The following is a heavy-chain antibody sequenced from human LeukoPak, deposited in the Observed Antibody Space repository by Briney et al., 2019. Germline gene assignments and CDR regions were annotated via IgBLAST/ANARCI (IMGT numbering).Heavy chain of an antibody. CDR2: INPNSGGT. CDR3: ARGPPRYYDSSGYSRGGDY. J-gene: IGHJ4*02. V-gene: IGHV1-2*02. Sequence: WASVKVSCKASGYTFTGYYMHWVRQAPGQGLEWMGWINPNSGGTNYAQKFQGRVTMTRDTSISTAYMELSRLRSDDTAVYYCARGPPRYYDSSGYSRGGDYWGQGTLVTVSS. D-gene: IGHD3-22*01. CDR1: GYTFTGYY.